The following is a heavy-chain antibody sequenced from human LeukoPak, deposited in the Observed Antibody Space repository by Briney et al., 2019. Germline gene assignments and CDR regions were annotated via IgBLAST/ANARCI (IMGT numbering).Heavy chain of an antibody. Sequence: PSETLSLTCTVSGGSISGYYWSWIRQPPGKGLEWIGYIYYSGSTNYNPSLKSRVTISVDTSKNQLSLKLTSVTAADTAVYYCARELGATVVNYGMDVWGQGTTVTVSS. D-gene: IGHD4-23*01. CDR3: ARELGATVVNYGMDV. J-gene: IGHJ6*02. V-gene: IGHV4-59*01. CDR2: IYYSGST. CDR1: GGSISGYY.